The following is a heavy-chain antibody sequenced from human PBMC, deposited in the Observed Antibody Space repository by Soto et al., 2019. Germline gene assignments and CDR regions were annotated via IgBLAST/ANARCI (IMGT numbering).Heavy chain of an antibody. Sequence: SETLSLTCTVSGGSISSSSYYWGWIRQPPGKGLEWIGSIYYSGSTYYNTSLKSRVTISVDTSENQSSLKLSSVTAAETSVYFCASSIAAAGAPFFDYWGQGTLVTVSS. V-gene: IGHV4-39*01. CDR1: GGSISSSSYY. D-gene: IGHD6-13*01. CDR3: ASSIAAAGAPFFDY. CDR2: IYYSGST. J-gene: IGHJ4*02.